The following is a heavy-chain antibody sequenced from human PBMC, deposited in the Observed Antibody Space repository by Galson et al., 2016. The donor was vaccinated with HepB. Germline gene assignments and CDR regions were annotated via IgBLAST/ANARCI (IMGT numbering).Heavy chain of an antibody. CDR1: GFLVNSNY. D-gene: IGHD2-8*01. Sequence: SLRLSCAVSGFLVNSNYMTWVRLAPGKGLEWVAIMYSGGSKQYAGSVKGRVTISRDTSSQTLFHEVSDLRAEDTGIYYCARGYTSGVPFWWGQGTLVTVSS. CDR2: MYSGGSK. J-gene: IGHJ4*02. V-gene: IGHV3-53*01. CDR3: ARGYTSGVPFW.